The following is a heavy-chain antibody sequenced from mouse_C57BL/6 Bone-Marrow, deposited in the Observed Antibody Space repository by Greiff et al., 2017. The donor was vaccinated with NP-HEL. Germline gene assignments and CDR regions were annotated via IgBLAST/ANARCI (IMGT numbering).Heavy chain of an antibody. CDR1: GYTFTSYG. CDR3: ARLYYDYDDYAMDY. D-gene: IGHD2-4*01. Sequence: QVQLQQSGAELARPGASVPLSCKASGYTFTSYGISWVKQRTGQGLEWIGEIYPGSGNTDYNEKLKGKATLTADKSSSTAYMELRSLTSEDSAVYFCARLYYDYDDYAMDYWGQGTSVTVSS. V-gene: IGHV1-81*01. CDR2: IYPGSGNT. J-gene: IGHJ4*01.